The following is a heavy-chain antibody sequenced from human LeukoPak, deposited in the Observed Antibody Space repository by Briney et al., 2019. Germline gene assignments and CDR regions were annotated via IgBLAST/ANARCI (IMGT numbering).Heavy chain of an antibody. CDR1: GFTFSGFW. CDR2: INSDGSEG. V-gene: IGHV3-7*03. CDR3: ARSSYSSSSSV. Sequence: GGSLRLSCAVSGFTFSGFWMSWSRQAPGKGLEGVASINSDGSEGYYADVVKGRFTTSRDNAKNSLYLQINSLRAEDTAVYYCARSSYSSSSSVWGQGTMVTVSS. J-gene: IGHJ3*01. D-gene: IGHD6-6*01.